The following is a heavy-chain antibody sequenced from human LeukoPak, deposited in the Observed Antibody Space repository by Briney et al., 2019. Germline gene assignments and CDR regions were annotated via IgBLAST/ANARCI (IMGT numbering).Heavy chain of an antibody. CDR2: ISSSGSTI. V-gene: IGHV3-48*04. D-gene: IGHD2-15*01. CDR1: GFTFSNFG. Sequence: GGSLRLSCAASGFTFSNFGMAWVRQAPGKGLEWVSYISSSGSTIYYADSAKGRFTISRDNAKNSLYLLMNGLRAEDTAVYYCARVHGGYPFDQWGQGTLVTVSS. CDR3: ARVHGGYPFDQ. J-gene: IGHJ4*02.